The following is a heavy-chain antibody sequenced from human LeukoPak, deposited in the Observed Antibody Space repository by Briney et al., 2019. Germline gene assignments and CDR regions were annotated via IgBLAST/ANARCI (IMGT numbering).Heavy chain of an antibody. CDR1: GFTVSSNY. CDR3: ARANWNYNILYAFDI. Sequence: PGGSLRLSCAASGFTVSSNYMSWVRQAPGKGLEWVSVIYSGGSTYYADSVKGRFTISRHNSKNTLYLQMNSLRAEDTAVYYCARANWNYNILYAFDIWGQGTMVTVSS. J-gene: IGHJ3*02. D-gene: IGHD1-7*01. V-gene: IGHV3-53*04. CDR2: IYSGGST.